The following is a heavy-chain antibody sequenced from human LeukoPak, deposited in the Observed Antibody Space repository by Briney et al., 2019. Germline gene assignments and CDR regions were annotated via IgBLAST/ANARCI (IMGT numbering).Heavy chain of an antibody. CDR2: ISGSGGST. J-gene: IGHJ6*04. D-gene: IGHD3-10*02. CDR1: GFTFSSYW. Sequence: GGSLRLSCAASGFTFSSYWMHWVRQAPGKGLEWVSAISGSGGSTYYPGSVKGRFTISRENAKNSLCLQMNSLRAEDTAVYYCAELGITMIGGVWGKGTTVTISS. V-gene: IGHV3-23*01. CDR3: AELGITMIGGV.